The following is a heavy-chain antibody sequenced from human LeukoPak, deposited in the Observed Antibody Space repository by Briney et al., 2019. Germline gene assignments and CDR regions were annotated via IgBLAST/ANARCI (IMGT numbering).Heavy chain of an antibody. CDR3: ARLYYSRSSYFDC. CDR2: IDGSGSTK. Sequence: PGGSLRLSCAASGFTFSSYEMNWVRQAPGKGLEWVSYIDGSGSTKYFADFVKGRFTISRDNDKNSLFLQMSSLRAEDTAVYYCARLYYSRSSYFDCWGQGTLVTVSS. D-gene: IGHD6-6*01. V-gene: IGHV3-48*03. J-gene: IGHJ4*02. CDR1: GFTFSSYE.